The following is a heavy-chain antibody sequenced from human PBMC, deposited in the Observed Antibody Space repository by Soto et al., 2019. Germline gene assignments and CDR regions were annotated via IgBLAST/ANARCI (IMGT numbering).Heavy chain of an antibody. J-gene: IGHJ6*02. Sequence: SETLSLTCTVSGGSISSGDYYWSWIRQPPGKGLEWIGYIYYSGSTYYNPSLKSRVTISVDTSKNQFSLKLSSVTAADTAVYYCATYYYDSSGYQDYYGMDVWGQGTTVTVSS. V-gene: IGHV4-30-4*01. CDR3: ATYYYDSSGYQDYYGMDV. D-gene: IGHD3-22*01. CDR2: IYYSGST. CDR1: GGSISSGDYY.